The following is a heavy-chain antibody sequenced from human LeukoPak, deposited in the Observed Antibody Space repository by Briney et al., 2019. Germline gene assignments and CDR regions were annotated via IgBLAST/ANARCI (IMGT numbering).Heavy chain of an antibody. CDR1: GGSVSSYY. CDR2: IYTSGST. V-gene: IGHV4-4*09. J-gene: IGHJ4*02. D-gene: IGHD2-15*01. CDR3: ARRSLSSAFDY. Sequence: PSETLSLTCTVSGGSVSSYYWSWIRQPPGKGLEGIGYIYTSGSTNYNPSLKSRVTISVDTSKNQFSLKLSSVTAADTAVYYCARRSLSSAFDYWGQGTLVTVSS.